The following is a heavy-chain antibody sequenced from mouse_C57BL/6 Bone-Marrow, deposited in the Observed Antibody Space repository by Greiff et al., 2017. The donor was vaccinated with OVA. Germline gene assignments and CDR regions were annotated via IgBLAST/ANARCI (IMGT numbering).Heavy chain of an antibody. CDR1: GFNIKDDY. D-gene: IGHD2-1*01. J-gene: IGHJ2*01. CDR2: IDPENGDT. CDR3: TSYGNFDY. V-gene: IGHV14-4*01. Sequence: VQLQESGAELVRPGASVKLSCTASGFNIKDDYMHWVKQRPEQGLEWIGWIDPENGDTEYASKFQGKATITADTSSNTAYLQLSSPTSEDTAVYFCTSYGNFDYWGQGTTLTVSS.